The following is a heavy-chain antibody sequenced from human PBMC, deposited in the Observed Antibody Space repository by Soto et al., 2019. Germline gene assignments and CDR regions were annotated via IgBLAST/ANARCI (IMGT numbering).Heavy chain of an antibody. D-gene: IGHD6-13*01. J-gene: IGHJ4*02. CDR2: INPNSGGT. CDR3: AKIAAAGSFDY. CDR1: GYTFTGYY. Sequence: ASVKGSCKASGYTFTGYYIHCVRQAPGQGLEWMGWINPNSGGTNYAQKFQGRVTMTRDTSISTAYMELSRLRSDDTAVYYCAKIAAAGSFDYWGQGTLVTVSS. V-gene: IGHV1-2*02.